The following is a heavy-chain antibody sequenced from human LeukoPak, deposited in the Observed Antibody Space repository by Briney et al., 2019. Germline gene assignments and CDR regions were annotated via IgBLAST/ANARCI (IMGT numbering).Heavy chain of an antibody. D-gene: IGHD3-10*01. CDR3: ARGGELLWFGESFWGY. Sequence: PGGSLRLSCAASGFTFSSYWTSWVRQAPGKGLEWVANIKQDGSEKYYVDSVKGRFTISRDNAKNSLYLQMNSLRAEDTAVYYCARGGELLWFGESFWGYWGQGTLVTVSS. CDR1: GFTFSSYW. J-gene: IGHJ4*02. V-gene: IGHV3-7*03. CDR2: IKQDGSEK.